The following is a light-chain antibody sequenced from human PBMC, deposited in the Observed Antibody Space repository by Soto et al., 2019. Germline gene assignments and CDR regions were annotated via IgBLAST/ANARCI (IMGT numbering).Light chain of an antibody. CDR2: GAS. V-gene: IGKV3-20*01. CDR1: QSVSSSY. CDR3: QQYGSSPMYT. Sequence: EIVLTQSPGTLSLSPGERATLSCRASQSVSSSYLAWYQQKLGQAPRLLISGASSRATGIPDRFSGSGSGTDFTLIISRLEPEDFAVYYCQQYGSSPMYTFSQGTKLEVK. J-gene: IGKJ2*01.